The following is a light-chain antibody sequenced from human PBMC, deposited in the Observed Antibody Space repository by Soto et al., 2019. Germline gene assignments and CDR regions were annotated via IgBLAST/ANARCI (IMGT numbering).Light chain of an antibody. V-gene: IGKV3-20*01. CDR2: GAS. CDR3: QQYGSSPLT. Sequence: EIVLTQAPCTLSLSAVERATLSCRASQSVSSSYLAWYQQKPGQAPRLLIYGASSRATGIPDRFSGSGSGTDFTLTISRLEPEDFAVYYCQQYGSSPLTFGGGTKVDIK. J-gene: IGKJ4*01. CDR1: QSVSSSY.